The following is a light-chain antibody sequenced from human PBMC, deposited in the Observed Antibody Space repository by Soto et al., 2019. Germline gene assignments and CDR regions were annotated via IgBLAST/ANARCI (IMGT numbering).Light chain of an antibody. CDR1: QGISDY. Sequence: DIQLTQSPSFLSASVGDRVTISCRASQGISDYLAWYQQKPGKAPKLLIYGASTLQSGVPSRFSGSASGTEFTLTISSLQPEAFATYFCQQFNAYPLTFGGGTMLEIK. CDR2: GAS. J-gene: IGKJ4*01. V-gene: IGKV1-9*01. CDR3: QQFNAYPLT.